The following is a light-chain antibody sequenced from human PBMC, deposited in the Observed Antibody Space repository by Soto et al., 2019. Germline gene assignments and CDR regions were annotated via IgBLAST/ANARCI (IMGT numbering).Light chain of an antibody. CDR2: DTS. CDR1: QSIGTA. CDR3: QQRSTWPS. J-gene: IGKJ4*01. Sequence: IVLTQSPSTLSLSPGERATLSCRASQSIGTALVWYQQMPGQAPRLLIYDTSNRATGIPARFSGSGSGTDFTLTISSLEPEDFAVYYCQQRSTWPSFGGGTKVDIK. V-gene: IGKV3-11*01.